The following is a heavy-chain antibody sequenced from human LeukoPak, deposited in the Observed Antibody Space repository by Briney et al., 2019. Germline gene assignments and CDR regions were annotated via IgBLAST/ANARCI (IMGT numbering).Heavy chain of an antibody. J-gene: IGHJ6*03. Sequence: ASVKVSCKASGYTFSGHYMHWVRQAPGQGLEWMGWINPNSGDTNYAQKFQGRVTMTRDTSISTAYMELGRLRSDDSAVYYCARDAGYCSSTSCRDYMDVWGKGITVTVSS. CDR1: GYTFSGHY. V-gene: IGHV1-2*02. D-gene: IGHD2-2*01. CDR3: ARDAGYCSSTSCRDYMDV. CDR2: INPNSGDT.